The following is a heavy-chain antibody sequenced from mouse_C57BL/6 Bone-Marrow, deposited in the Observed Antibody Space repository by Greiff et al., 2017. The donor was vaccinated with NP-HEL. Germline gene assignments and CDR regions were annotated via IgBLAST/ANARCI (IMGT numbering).Heavy chain of an antibody. CDR1: GFTFSSYG. CDR2: ISSGGSYT. J-gene: IGHJ3*01. CDR3: IKGAWFAY. Sequence: EVQGVESGGDLVKPGGSLKLSCAASGFTFSSYGMSWVRQTPDKRLEWVATISSGGSYTYYPDSVKGRFTISRDNAKNTLYLQMSSLKSEDTAMYYCIKGAWFAYWGQGTLVTVSA. V-gene: IGHV5-6*01. D-gene: IGHD1-3*01.